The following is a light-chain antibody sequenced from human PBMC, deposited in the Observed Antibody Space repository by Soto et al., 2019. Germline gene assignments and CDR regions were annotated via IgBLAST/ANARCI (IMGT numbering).Light chain of an antibody. J-gene: IGKJ1*01. V-gene: IGKV1-5*01. CDR1: QRISSW. CDR3: QQYNSYSEWT. Sequence: DIQMTQSPSTLSASVGDRVTITCRASQRISSWLAWYQQKPGKAPKVLIYDASSLESGVPSRFSGSGSGTEFTLTISRLQPDDFATYYCQQYNSYSEWTFGQGTKVDIK. CDR2: DAS.